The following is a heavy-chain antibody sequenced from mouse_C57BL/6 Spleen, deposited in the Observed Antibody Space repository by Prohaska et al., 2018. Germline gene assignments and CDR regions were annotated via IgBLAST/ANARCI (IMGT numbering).Heavy chain of an antibody. Sequence: EVQLLETGGGLVQPGGSRGLSCEGSGFTFSGFWMSWVRQTPGKTLEWIGDINSDGSAINYAPSIKDRFTIFRDNDKSTLYLQMSNVLSADTATYFCMRYGNYWYFDVWGTGTTVTVSS. V-gene: IGHV11-2*01. J-gene: IGHJ1*03. CDR1: GFTFSGFW. CDR3: MRYGNYWYFDV. CDR2: INSDGSAI. D-gene: IGHD2-1*01.